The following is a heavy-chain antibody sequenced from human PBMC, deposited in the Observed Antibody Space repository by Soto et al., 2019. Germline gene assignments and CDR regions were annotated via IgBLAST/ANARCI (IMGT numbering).Heavy chain of an antibody. D-gene: IGHD3-16*01. CDR2: IIPIFGTA. CDR3: ARDRERRGGIVRGSFDY. Sequence: QVQLVQSGAEVKKPGSSVKVSCKASGGTFSSYAISWVRQAPGQGLEWMGGIIPIFGTANYAQKFQGRVTITEDESTSTAYMELSSMRFEDTVVYYCARDRERRGGIVRGSFDYWGQGPVVSVSS. CDR1: GGTFSSYA. J-gene: IGHJ4*02. V-gene: IGHV1-69*01.